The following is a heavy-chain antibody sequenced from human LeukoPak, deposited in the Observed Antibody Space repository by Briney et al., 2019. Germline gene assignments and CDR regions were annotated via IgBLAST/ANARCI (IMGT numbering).Heavy chain of an antibody. J-gene: IGHJ4*02. CDR3: ARGPLMVRGVMSY. V-gene: IGHV4-34*01. D-gene: IGHD3-10*01. CDR1: GGSFSGYY. Sequence: SETLSLTCAVYGGSFSGYYWSWIRQPPGKGLEWIGEINHSGSTNYNPSLQSRVTISVDTSKNQFSLKLSSVTAADTAVYYCARGPLMVRGVMSYWGQGTLVTVSS. CDR2: INHSGST.